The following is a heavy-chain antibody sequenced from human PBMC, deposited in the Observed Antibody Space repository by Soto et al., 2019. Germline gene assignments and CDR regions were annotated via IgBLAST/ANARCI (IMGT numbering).Heavy chain of an antibody. D-gene: IGHD2-15*01. V-gene: IGHV1-3*01. J-gene: IGHJ6*02. CDR2: INAGNGNT. Sequence: QVQLVQSGAEVKKPGASVKVSCKASGYTFTSYAMHWVRQAPGQRLEWMGWINAGNGNTKYSQKFQGRVTITRDTSASTAYMELSSLRSEDTAVYYCAREQDTWVEDGMDVWGQGTTVTVSS. CDR3: AREQDTWVEDGMDV. CDR1: GYTFTSYA.